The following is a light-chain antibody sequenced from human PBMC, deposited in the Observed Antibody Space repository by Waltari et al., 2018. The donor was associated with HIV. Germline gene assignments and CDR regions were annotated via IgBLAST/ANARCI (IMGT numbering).Light chain of an antibody. CDR3: QAWDANHAV. CDR2: QGS. J-gene: IGLJ2*01. V-gene: IGLV3-1*01. Sequence: TQPPSVSVPSGQTASIPCSGEKLADKFPCWYQKKPGQPPILLVYQGSRRPSGIPERFSASKSANTSTLTIGGAQPLDEADYFCQAWDANHAVFGGGTTLTVL. CDR1: KLADKF.